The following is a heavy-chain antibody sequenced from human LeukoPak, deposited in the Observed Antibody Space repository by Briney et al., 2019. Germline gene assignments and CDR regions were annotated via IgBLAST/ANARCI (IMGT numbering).Heavy chain of an antibody. CDR2: IYYSGST. D-gene: IGHD3-22*01. CDR1: GGSVSSGSYY. J-gene: IGHJ4*02. V-gene: IGHV4-61*01. CDR3: ARADPPYYDSSGYLDY. Sequence: PSETLSLTCTVSGGSVSSGSYYWSWIRQPPGKGLEWIGYIYYSGSTNYNPSLKRRVTISVDTSKNQFSLKLSSVTAADTAVYYCARADPPYYDSSGYLDYWGQGTLVTVSS.